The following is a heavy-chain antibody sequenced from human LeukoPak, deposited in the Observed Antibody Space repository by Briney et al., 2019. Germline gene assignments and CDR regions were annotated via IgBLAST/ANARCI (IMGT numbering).Heavy chain of an antibody. CDR1: GVTFSNYW. J-gene: IGHJ4*02. CDR2: ISSGGGSS. V-gene: IGHV3-74*01. D-gene: IGHD1-14*01. CDR3: VRDKTRNDFDY. Sequence: PGGSLRLSCAASGVTFSNYWMHWVRHAPAKGLVWVSRISSGGGSSTYADSVKGRFTVSRDNAKNTLYLQMNSLRAEDTAVYYCVRDKTRNDFDYWGQGTLVTVSS.